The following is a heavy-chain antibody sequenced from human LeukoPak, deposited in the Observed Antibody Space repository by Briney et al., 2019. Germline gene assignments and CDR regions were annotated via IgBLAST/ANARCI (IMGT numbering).Heavy chain of an antibody. J-gene: IGHJ4*02. Sequence: SETPSLTCTVSGGSLSSYYWSWIRQPPGEGLGGIGYIYYSGSTNYNPSLKSRVTISVDTSKNQLSLKLSSVTAADMAVYYCARSDCTNGVCYEDYWGQGTLVTVSS. V-gene: IGHV4-59*01. D-gene: IGHD2-8*01. CDR1: GGSLSSYY. CDR3: ARSDCTNGVCYEDY. CDR2: IYYSGST.